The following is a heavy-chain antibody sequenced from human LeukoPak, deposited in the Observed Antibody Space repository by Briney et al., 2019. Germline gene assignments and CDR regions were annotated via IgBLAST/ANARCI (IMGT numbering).Heavy chain of an antibody. CDR1: GYIFTNYA. D-gene: IGHD1-1*01. CDR2: INTYTGNP. J-gene: IGHJ4*02. CDR3: ARVTRRFNWNDFAY. Sequence: GASVKVSCKASGYIFTNYAMIWVRRAPGHGLEWMGWINTYTGNPTYAQGFTGRFVFSLDTSVNTAYLQITGLKADDTSIYYCARVTRRFNWNDFAYWGQGTLVTVSS. V-gene: IGHV7-4-1*02.